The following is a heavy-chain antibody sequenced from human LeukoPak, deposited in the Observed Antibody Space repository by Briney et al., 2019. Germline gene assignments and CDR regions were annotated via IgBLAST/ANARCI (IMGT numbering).Heavy chain of an antibody. CDR1: GFTFSSYA. J-gene: IGHJ6*02. CDR3: AREGYCSSTSCASDYYGMDV. V-gene: IGHV3-30-3*01. D-gene: IGHD2-2*01. CDR2: ISYDGSNE. Sequence: PGGSLRLSCAASGFTFSSYAMHWVRQAPGKGLEWVAVISYDGSNEYYADSVKGRFTISRDNSKNTLYLQMNSLRAEDTAVYYCAREGYCSSTSCASDYYGMDVWGQGTTVTVSS.